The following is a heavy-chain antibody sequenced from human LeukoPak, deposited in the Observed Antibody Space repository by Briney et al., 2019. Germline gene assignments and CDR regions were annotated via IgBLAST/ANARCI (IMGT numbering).Heavy chain of an antibody. CDR1: GGSISNYY. J-gene: IGHJ5*02. CDR3: ARYGGSGVVPAAINS. V-gene: IGHV4-34*01. Sequence: SETLSLTCTVSGGSISNYYWSWVRQPPGKGLEWVGEINHSGSTNYNPSLKSRLTISVDTSKNQFSLKLSSVTAADTAVYYCARYGGSGVVPAAINSWGQGTLVTVSS. CDR2: INHSGST. D-gene: IGHD2-2*01.